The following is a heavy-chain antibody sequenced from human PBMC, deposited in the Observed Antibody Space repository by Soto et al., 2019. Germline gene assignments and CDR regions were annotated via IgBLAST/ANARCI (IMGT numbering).Heavy chain of an antibody. V-gene: IGHV4-59*12. CDR1: GGSINDYY. D-gene: IGHD7-27*01. Sequence: PSETLSLTCSVSGGSINDYYWSWIRQPPGKGLEWIGYIYYNGNTNYNPSLKSRATISLYASKNQFSLKLTSVTAADTAVYFCSRDSDGDSAGDYYYYMYVWGRGTTVTVSS. CDR3: SRDSDGDSAGDYYYYMYV. CDR2: IYYNGNT. J-gene: IGHJ6*03.